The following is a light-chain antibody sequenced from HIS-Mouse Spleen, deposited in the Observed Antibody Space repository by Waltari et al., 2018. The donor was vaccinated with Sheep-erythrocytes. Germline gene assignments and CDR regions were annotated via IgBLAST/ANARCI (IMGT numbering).Light chain of an antibody. CDR1: QSVSSY. V-gene: IGKV3-11*01. J-gene: IGKJ2*01. Sequence: EIVLTQSPATLSLSPGERATLPCRASQSVSSYLAWYQQKPGQAPRLLIYDASNRATVIPSRFSGSGSGTDFTLTISSLEPEDFAVYYCQQRSNWYTFGQGTKLEIK. CDR3: QQRSNWYT. CDR2: DAS.